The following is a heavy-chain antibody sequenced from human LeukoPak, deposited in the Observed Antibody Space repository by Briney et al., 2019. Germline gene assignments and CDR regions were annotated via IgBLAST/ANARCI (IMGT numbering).Heavy chain of an antibody. V-gene: IGHV3-23*01. D-gene: IGHD5/OR15-5a*01. CDR1: GITLSNYG. CDR3: AKGTSTMANRPADY. Sequence: GGSLRLSCAVSGITLSNYGMSWVRQAPGKGLEWVSGISNSADRTYYADHVRGRFTISRDNSKNTLLLQMNSLTVEDSAVYYCAKGTSTMANRPADYWGQGTLVTVSS. CDR2: ISNSADRT. J-gene: IGHJ4*02.